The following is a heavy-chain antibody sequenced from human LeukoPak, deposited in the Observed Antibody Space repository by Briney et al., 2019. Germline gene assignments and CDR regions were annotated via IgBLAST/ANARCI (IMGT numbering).Heavy chain of an antibody. CDR1: GFTFSRYW. V-gene: IGHV3-30*18. CDR2: ISYDGSNK. J-gene: IGHJ6*02. CDR3: AKDGVENVLRYFDWLWARYYGMDV. D-gene: IGHD3-9*01. Sequence: PGGSLRLSCVGSGFTFSRYWLNWVRQAPGKGLEWVAVISYDGSNKYYADSVKGRFTISRDNSKNTLYLQMNSLRAEDTAVYYCAKDGVENVLRYFDWLWARYYGMDVWGQGTTVTVSS.